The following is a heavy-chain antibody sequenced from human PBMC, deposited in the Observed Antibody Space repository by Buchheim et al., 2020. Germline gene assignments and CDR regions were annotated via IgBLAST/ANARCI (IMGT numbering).Heavy chain of an antibody. V-gene: IGHV3-30*18. D-gene: IGHD3-22*01. CDR3: AKGGGGYYYDNYY. CDR1: GFTFSSYG. Sequence: QVQLVESGGGVVQPGRSLRLSCAASGFTFSSYGMHWVRQAPGKGLEWVAVISYDGSNKYYADSVKGRFTISRDNSKNTLYLQMNSLRAEDTAVYYCAKGGGGYYYDNYYWGQGTL. CDR2: ISYDGSNK. J-gene: IGHJ4*02.